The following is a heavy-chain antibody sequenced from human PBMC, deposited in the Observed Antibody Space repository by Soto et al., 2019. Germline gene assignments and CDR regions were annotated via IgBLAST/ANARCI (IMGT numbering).Heavy chain of an antibody. CDR3: ARDSSPDYYYYYGMDV. Sequence: GASVKVSCKASGGTFSSYAISWVRQAPGQGLEWMGGIIPIFGTANYAQKFQGRVTITADESTSTAYMELSSLRSEDTAVYYCARDSSPDYYYYYGMDVWGQGTTVTVSS. J-gene: IGHJ6*02. CDR1: GGTFSSYA. V-gene: IGHV1-69*13. CDR2: IIPIFGTA.